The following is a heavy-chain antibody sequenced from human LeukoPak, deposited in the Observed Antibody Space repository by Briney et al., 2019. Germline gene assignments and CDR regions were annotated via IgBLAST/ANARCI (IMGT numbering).Heavy chain of an antibody. CDR3: ATDNRYSYGHDY. CDR1: GGSISSSSYY. V-gene: IGHV4-39*07. D-gene: IGHD5-18*01. Sequence: PSETLSLTCTVSGGSISSSSYYWGWIRQPPGKGLEWIGSIYYSGSTYYNPSLKSRVTISVDTSKNQFSLKLSSVTAADTAVYYCATDNRYSYGHDYWGQGTLVTVSS. J-gene: IGHJ4*02. CDR2: IYYSGST.